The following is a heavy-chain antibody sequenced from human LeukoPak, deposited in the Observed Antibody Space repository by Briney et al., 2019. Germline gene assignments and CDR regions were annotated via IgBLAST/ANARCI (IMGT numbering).Heavy chain of an antibody. CDR2: ISSGSSYI. J-gene: IGHJ4*02. V-gene: IGHV3-21*01. D-gene: IGHD3-10*01. CDR1: GFTFSSYS. Sequence: PGGSLRLSCAASGFTFSSYSMNWVRQAPGKGLEWVSSISSGSSYIYYADSVKGRFTISRDNAKNSLYLQMNSLRAEDTAVYYCARGGKNFDYWGQGTLVTVSS. CDR3: ARGGKNFDY.